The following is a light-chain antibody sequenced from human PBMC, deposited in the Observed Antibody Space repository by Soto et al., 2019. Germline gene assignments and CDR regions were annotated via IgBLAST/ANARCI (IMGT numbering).Light chain of an antibody. Sequence: EIVMTQSPRTLSVSPGERATLSCRASQSVSSSYLAWYQQKPGQAPRLLIYGASSRPTGIPDRFSGSGSGTDFTLTISRLEPEDFAVYYCQQYGSSSTFGQGTRLEIK. CDR3: QQYGSSST. CDR2: GAS. CDR1: QSVSSSY. J-gene: IGKJ5*01. V-gene: IGKV3-20*01.